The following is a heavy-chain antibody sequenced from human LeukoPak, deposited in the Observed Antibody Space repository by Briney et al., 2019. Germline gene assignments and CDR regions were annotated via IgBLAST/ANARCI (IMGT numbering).Heavy chain of an antibody. V-gene: IGHV4-34*01. CDR1: GGSFSGYY. D-gene: IGHD4-11*01. CDR2: INHSGST. J-gene: IGHJ6*02. CDR3: ARLSRRWLRVMTTGYYGMDV. Sequence: SETLSLTCAVYGGSFSGYYWSWIRQPPGKGLEWIGEINHSGSTNYNPSLKSRVTISVDTSKDQFSLKLSSVTAADTAVYYCARLSRRWLRVMTTGYYGMDVWGQGTTVTVSS.